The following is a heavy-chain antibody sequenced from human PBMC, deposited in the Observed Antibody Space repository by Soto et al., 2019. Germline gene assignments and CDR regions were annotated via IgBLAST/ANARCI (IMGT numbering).Heavy chain of an antibody. D-gene: IGHD2-21*01. V-gene: IGHV3-23*01. CDR3: AKDVWWSSV. CDR1: GFTFNSRA. CDR2: ISADGGST. Sequence: ERLLESGGGLVQPGGSLRLSCAASGFTFNSRAMNWVRQAPGKGLEWVSAISADGGSTWYADSVKGRFTISRDNSRNTLHVQMGSLRTEDTAIYYCAKDVWWSSVWGQGTLVTVSS. J-gene: IGHJ4*02.